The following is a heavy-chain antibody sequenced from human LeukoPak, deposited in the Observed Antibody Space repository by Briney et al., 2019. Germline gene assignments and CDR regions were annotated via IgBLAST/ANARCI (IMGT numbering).Heavy chain of an antibody. CDR3: ARDRDDTLTGYYNGFDY. J-gene: IGHJ4*02. CDR1: GYTFTSYY. D-gene: IGHD3-9*01. CDR2: INPSGGST. V-gene: IGHV1-46*01. Sequence: ASVKVSCKASGYTFTSYYMHWVRQAPGQGLEWMGIINPSGGSTSYAQKFQGRVTMTRDTSTSTVYMELSSLRSEDTAVYYCARDRDDTLTGYYNGFDYWGQGTLVTVSS.